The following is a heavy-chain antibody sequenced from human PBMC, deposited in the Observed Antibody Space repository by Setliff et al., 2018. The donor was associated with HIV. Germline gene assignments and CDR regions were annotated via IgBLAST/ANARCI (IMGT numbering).Heavy chain of an antibody. Sequence: SETLSLTCTVSGGALNDYSWSWIRQSPGKRLEWTGYIRYTDSTDYNPSLESRVTMSVDTSKKQISLKLTSVTAADSAVYYCVRGGLTGIDLWGQGRLVTVSS. CDR2: IRYTDST. D-gene: IGHD3-9*01. V-gene: IGHV4-59*01. J-gene: IGHJ5*02. CDR1: GGALNDYS. CDR3: VRGGLTGIDL.